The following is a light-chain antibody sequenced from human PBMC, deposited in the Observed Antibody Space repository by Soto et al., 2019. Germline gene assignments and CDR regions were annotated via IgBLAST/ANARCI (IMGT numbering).Light chain of an antibody. Sequence: QSALTQPPSASGSPGQSVTISCAGSISDVGSYNHVSWYQQHPGKAPKLLIYEVTKRPSGVPARFSGSKSGNTASLTVSGLQGDDDADYYCSSYAGTNNVIFGGGIKVTVL. J-gene: IGLJ2*01. V-gene: IGLV2-8*01. CDR3: SSYAGTNNVI. CDR1: ISDVGSYNH. CDR2: EVT.